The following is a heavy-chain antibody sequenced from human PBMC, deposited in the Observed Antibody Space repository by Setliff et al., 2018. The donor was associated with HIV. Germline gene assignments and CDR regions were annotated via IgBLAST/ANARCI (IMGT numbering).Heavy chain of an antibody. CDR2: INPNSGAT. J-gene: IGHJ4*02. CDR3: ARSATFLEVGVAK. CDR1: GYTFTYYF. Sequence: ASVKVSCKASGYTFTYYFVHWVRQAPGQGLEWMGWINPNSGATNYVQDFQGRVTMTRDTSINTVYMELTSLRSDDTAIYYCARSATFLEVGVAKWGPGTLVTVSS. V-gene: IGHV1-2*02. D-gene: IGHD2-15*01.